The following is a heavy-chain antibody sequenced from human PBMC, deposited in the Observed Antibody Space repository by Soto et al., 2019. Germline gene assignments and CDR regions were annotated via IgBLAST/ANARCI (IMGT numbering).Heavy chain of an antibody. CDR2: IKQDGSEK. CDR3: AKRGYSYGSNAPAFDY. J-gene: IGHJ4*02. V-gene: IGHV3-7*03. D-gene: IGHD5-18*01. Sequence: GGSLRLSCTASGFTFSSYWMNWVRQAPGKGLEWVANIKQDGSEKYHVDPVKGRFAISRDNSKNSLCLQMNSLRAEDTAVYYCAKRGYSYGSNAPAFDYWGQGTLVTVSS. CDR1: GFTFSSYW.